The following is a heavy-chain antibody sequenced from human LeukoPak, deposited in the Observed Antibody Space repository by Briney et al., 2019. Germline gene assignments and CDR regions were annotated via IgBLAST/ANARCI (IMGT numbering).Heavy chain of an antibody. D-gene: IGHD2-2*01. J-gene: IGHJ5*02. CDR2: VSSSSSYI. Sequence: GGSLRLSCAASGFTFSSYSMNWVRQAPGKGLEWVSSVSSSSSYIYYADSVKGRFTISRDNAKNSLYLQMNSLRAEDTAVYYCARAAAFGNWFDPWGQGTLVTVSS. CDR3: ARAAAFGNWFDP. V-gene: IGHV3-21*01. CDR1: GFTFSSYS.